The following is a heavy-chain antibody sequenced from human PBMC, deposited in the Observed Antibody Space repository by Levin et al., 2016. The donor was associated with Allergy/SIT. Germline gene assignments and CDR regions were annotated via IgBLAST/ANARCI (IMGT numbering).Heavy chain of an antibody. J-gene: IGHJ2*01. CDR1: GFTFFDYV. V-gene: IGHV3-23*01. CDR2: ISGSGRNP. D-gene: IGHD4-17*01. Sequence: GESLKISCEASGFTFFDYVMSWVRQAPGKGLEWVSGISGSGRNPYYADSVKGRFTISRDNSKNTLYLQMHSLRAEDTAVYYCARHKLTVTRTNWYFDLWGRGALLTVSS. CDR3: ARHKLTVTRTNWYFDL.